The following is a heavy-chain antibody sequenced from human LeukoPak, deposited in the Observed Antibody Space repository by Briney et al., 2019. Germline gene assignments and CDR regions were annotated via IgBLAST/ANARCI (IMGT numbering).Heavy chain of an antibody. Sequence: SETLSLTCAVYGGSFSGYYWSWIRQPPGKGLEWIGEINHSGSTNYNPSPKSRVTISVDTSKNQFSLKLSSVTAADTAVYYCARSDSSPPSFDYWGQGTLVTVSS. J-gene: IGHJ4*02. V-gene: IGHV4-34*01. CDR3: ARSDSSPPSFDY. D-gene: IGHD6-13*01. CDR1: GGSFSGYY. CDR2: INHSGST.